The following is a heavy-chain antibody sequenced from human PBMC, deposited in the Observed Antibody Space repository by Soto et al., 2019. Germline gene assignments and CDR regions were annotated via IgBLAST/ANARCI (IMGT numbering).Heavy chain of an antibody. CDR3: AKTTLRIGGPFDY. V-gene: IGHV3-23*01. D-gene: IGHD1-1*01. Sequence: EVKLLESGGGLVQPGGSLRLSCAASGFTFTNFAMSWVRQAPGKGLEWVSTISGSGYNTYYADSVKGRFTISRDNSKNPLFLQLSSLRAEATAVYHCAKTTLRIGGPFDYWGQGTLATVSS. CDR2: ISGSGYNT. CDR1: GFTFTNFA. J-gene: IGHJ4*02.